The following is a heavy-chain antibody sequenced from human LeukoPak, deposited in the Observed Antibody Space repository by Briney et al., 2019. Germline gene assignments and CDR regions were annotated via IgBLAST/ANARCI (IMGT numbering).Heavy chain of an antibody. D-gene: IGHD3-10*01. CDR3: ARDERITMVRGVIPGSQFDY. V-gene: IGHV1-69*13. Sequence: ASVKVSCKASGGTFGSYAISWVRQAPGQGLEWMGGIIPIFGTANYAQKFQGRVTITADESTSTAYMELSSLRSEDTAVYYCARDERITMVRGVIPGSQFDYWGQGTLVTVSS. J-gene: IGHJ4*02. CDR1: GGTFGSYA. CDR2: IIPIFGTA.